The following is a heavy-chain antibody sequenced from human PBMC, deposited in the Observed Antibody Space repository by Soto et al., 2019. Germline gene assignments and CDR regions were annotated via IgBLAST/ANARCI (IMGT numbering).Heavy chain of an antibody. CDR3: ARGGGSRYWGSSLGGGGNCFDP. V-gene: IGHV1-18*04. J-gene: IGHJ5*02. Sequence: QVELVQSGAEVKKPGASVKVSCKASGYTFTSYGISWVRQAPGQGLEWMGWISAYNGNTNYAQKLQGRVTMTTDTSTSTAYMELRSLRSDDTAVYYCARGGGSRYWGSSLGGGGNCFDPWGQGTLFTVSS. CDR1: GYTFTSYG. CDR2: ISAYNGNT. D-gene: IGHD6-6*01.